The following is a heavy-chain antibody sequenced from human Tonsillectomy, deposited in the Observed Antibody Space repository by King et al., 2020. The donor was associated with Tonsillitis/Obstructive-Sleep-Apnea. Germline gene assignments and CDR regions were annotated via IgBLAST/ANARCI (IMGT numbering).Heavy chain of an antibody. CDR3: AGGRTYSYASGTVFGY. Sequence: VQLVESGGGLVKPGGSLRLSCVASGFTFSDYYMTWIRQAPGKGLEWVSYTDRSSSYTNYADSVKGRFTVSSDNAKNSLFLQMNSLRAEDTAMYYCAGGRTYSYASGTVFGYRGQGTLDTVSS. CDR2: TDRSSSYT. D-gene: IGHD3-10*01. J-gene: IGHJ4*02. CDR1: GFTFSDYY. V-gene: IGHV3-11*05.